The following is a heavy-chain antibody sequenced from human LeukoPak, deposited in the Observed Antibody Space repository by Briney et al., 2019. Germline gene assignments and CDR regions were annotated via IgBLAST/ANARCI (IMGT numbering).Heavy chain of an antibody. CDR2: INSDGSST. Sequence: GGSLRLSCAASGFTFSSYWMHWVRQAPGKGLVWVSRINSDGSSTSYADSVKGRFTISRDNAKNTLYLQMNSLRAEGTAVYYCARDSPYYYDSSGYLSLGDAFDIWGQGTMVTVSS. CDR1: GFTFSSYW. J-gene: IGHJ3*02. CDR3: ARDSPYYYDSSGYLSLGDAFDI. V-gene: IGHV3-74*01. D-gene: IGHD3-22*01.